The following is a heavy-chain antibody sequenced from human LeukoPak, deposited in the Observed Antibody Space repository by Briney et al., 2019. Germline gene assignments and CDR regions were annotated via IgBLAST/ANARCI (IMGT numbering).Heavy chain of an antibody. V-gene: IGHV1-46*01. CDR2: IYANAGDT. CDR3: ATEIGDAYYLES. J-gene: IGHJ4*02. D-gene: IGHD2-2*01. Sequence: ASVKVSCKASGYGFTNHHVHWMRQAPGQGLEWMGMIYANAGDTRFAQKFQGRATMARDTSTTTVYMDLSTLRSEDTAVYFCATEIGDAYYLESWGQGTLVTVSS. CDR1: GYGFTNHH.